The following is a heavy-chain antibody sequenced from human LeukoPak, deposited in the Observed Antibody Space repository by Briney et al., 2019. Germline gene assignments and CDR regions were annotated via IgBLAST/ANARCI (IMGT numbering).Heavy chain of an antibody. V-gene: IGHV1-2*06. CDR1: GYTFTGYY. D-gene: IGHD3-3*01. CDR2: INPNSGGT. J-gene: IGHJ6*02. Sequence: ASVKVSCKASGYTFTGYYMHWVRQAPGQGLEWMGRINPNSGGTNYAQKFQGRVTMTRDTSISTAYMELSRLRSDDTAVYYCARGGYDFVYYYYGMDVWGQGTAVTVSS. CDR3: ARGGYDFVYYYYGMDV.